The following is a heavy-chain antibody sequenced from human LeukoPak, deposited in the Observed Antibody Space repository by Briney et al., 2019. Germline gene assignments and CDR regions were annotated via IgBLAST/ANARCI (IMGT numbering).Heavy chain of an antibody. V-gene: IGHV4-39*07. D-gene: IGHD3-22*01. CDR1: GDPISSSNYY. CDR2: VSYTGNT. Sequence: SETLSLTCTVSGDPISSSNYYWGWIRQPPGKGLEWIGSVSYTGNTYYKPSLKSRVTISVDTSKNQFSLKLSSVTAADTAVYYCARTYYYDSSGYYYKGPHDAFDIWGKGQWSPSLQ. J-gene: IGHJ3*02. CDR3: ARTYYYDSSGYYYKGPHDAFDI.